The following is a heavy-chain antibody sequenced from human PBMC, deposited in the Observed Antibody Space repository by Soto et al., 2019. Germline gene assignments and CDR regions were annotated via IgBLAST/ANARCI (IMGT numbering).Heavy chain of an antibody. CDR1: GGSFSGYY. J-gene: IGHJ4*02. CDR2: INHSGST. V-gene: IGHV4-34*01. D-gene: IGHD2-8*02. Sequence: SETLSLTCAVYGGSFSGYYWTWIRLPPGTGLEWIGEINHSGSTNYNPSLKSRVTISVDTSKNQFSLKLTSLTAADTAVYYCAREKITGLFEYWGQGTLVTVSS. CDR3: AREKITGLFEY.